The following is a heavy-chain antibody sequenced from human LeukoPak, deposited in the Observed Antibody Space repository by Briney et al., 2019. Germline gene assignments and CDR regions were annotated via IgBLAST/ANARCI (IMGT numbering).Heavy chain of an antibody. Sequence: ASVKVSCKASGYAFTVRYMHWVRQVPGQGLEWMGFIKPDSGFTNYAEKFQDRVTMSRDTSITTVYMELSSLGSGDTALYHCSTEDKYCKTTTCDDYWGQGTLVTVSS. J-gene: IGHJ4*02. CDR2: IKPDSGFT. V-gene: IGHV1-2*02. CDR3: STEDKYCKTTTCDDY. D-gene: IGHD2/OR15-2a*01. CDR1: GYAFTVRY.